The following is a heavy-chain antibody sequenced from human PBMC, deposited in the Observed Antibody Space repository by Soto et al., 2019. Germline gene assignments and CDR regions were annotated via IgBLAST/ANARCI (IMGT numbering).Heavy chain of an antibody. J-gene: IGHJ5*02. CDR2: ISYDGSNK. Sequence: QVQLVESGGGVVQPGRSLRLSCAASGFTFSSYAMHWVRQAPGKGLEWVAVISYDGSNKYYADSVKGRFTISRDNSKNTLYLQMNSLRAEDTAVYYCARDLEVAVAGACGQGTLVTVSS. V-gene: IGHV3-30-3*01. CDR1: GFTFSSYA. D-gene: IGHD6-19*01. CDR3: ARDLEVAVAGA.